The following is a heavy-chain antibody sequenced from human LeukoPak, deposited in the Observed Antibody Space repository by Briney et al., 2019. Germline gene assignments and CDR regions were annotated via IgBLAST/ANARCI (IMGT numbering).Heavy chain of an antibody. CDR1: GFTFSSYG. D-gene: IGHD3-10*01. J-gene: IGHJ4*02. CDR3: AEAYYYGSGSYLFDY. CDR2: IRYDGSNK. Sequence: GGSLRLSCAASGFTFSSYGMHWVRQAPGKGLEWVAFIRYDGSNKYYADSVNGRFTISRDNSKNTLYLQMNSLRAEDTAVYYCAEAYYYGSGSYLFDYWGQGTLVTVSS. V-gene: IGHV3-30*02.